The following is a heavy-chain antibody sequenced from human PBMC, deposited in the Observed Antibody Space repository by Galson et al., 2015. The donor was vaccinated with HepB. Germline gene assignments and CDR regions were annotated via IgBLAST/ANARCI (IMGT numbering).Heavy chain of an antibody. CDR3: ARDGSFGYGRFDY. CDR1: GGSVSSGSYY. CDR2: IYYSGST. Sequence: ETLSLTCTVSGGSVSSGSYYWSWIRQPPGKGLEWIGYIYYSGSTTYNPSLKSRVTISVDTSKNQFSLKLTSVTAADTAMYYCARDGSFGYGRFDYWGQGTLVTVSS. J-gene: IGHJ4*02. V-gene: IGHV4-61*01. D-gene: IGHD5-18*01.